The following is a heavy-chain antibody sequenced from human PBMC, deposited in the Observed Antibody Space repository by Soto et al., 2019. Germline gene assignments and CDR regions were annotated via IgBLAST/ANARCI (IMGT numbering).Heavy chain of an antibody. CDR3: TRDGVPL. J-gene: IGHJ3*01. CDR2: ISISGDST. D-gene: IGHD3-3*01. Sequence: GGSLRLSCTASGFTFSTYTLNWVRQAPGKGLEWVSSISISGDSTYYEESVRGRFTISRDNARASLYLQMDSLRVDDTAMYYCTRDGVPLWGQGQWSPSPQ. V-gene: IGHV3-21*01. CDR1: GFTFSTYT.